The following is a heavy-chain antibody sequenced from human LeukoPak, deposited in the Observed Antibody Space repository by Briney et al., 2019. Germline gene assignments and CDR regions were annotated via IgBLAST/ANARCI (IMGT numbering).Heavy chain of an antibody. CDR1: GFTFSSYA. V-gene: IGHV3-23*01. CDR2: ISGSGGST. Sequence: GGSLRLSCAASGFTFSSYAMSWVRQAPGKGLEWVSAISGSGGSTYYADSVKGRFTISRDNSKNTLYLQMNSLRAEDTAVYYCARDHPYDILTGYFDYWGQGTLVTVSS. CDR3: ARDHPYDILTGYFDY. D-gene: IGHD3-9*01. J-gene: IGHJ4*02.